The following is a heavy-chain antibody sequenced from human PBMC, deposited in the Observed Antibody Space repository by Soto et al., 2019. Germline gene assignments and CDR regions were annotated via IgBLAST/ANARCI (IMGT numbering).Heavy chain of an antibody. Sequence: QPGGSLRLSCAASGFTFSSYAMHWVRQAPGKGLEWVAVISYDGSNKYYADSVKGRFTISRDNSKNTLYLQMNSLRAEDAAVYYCARGRGYFWRGSRGIWSDPWGQGTLVTLSS. V-gene: IGHV3-30-3*01. CDR2: ISYDGSNK. CDR3: ARGRGYFWRGSRGIWSDP. D-gene: IGHD3-3*01. J-gene: IGHJ5*02. CDR1: GFTFSSYA.